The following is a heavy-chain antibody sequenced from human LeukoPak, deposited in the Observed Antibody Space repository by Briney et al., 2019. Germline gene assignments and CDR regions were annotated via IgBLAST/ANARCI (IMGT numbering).Heavy chain of an antibody. Sequence: GGSLRLSCAASGFTFSSYSMNWVRQAPGKGLEWASYISSSSSTIYYADSVKGRFTISRDNAKNSLYLQMNSLRAEDTAVYYCARDAPLVGATNPLDYWGQGTLVTVSS. J-gene: IGHJ4*02. CDR1: GFTFSSYS. CDR2: ISSSSSTI. CDR3: ARDAPLVGATNPLDY. V-gene: IGHV3-48*01. D-gene: IGHD1-26*01.